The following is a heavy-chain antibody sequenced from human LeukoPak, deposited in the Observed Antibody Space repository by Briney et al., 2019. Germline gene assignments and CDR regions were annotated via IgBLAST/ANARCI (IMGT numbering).Heavy chain of an antibody. V-gene: IGHV3-21*01. Sequence: GGSLTLSCAASGFTFSSYSINWVRQAPGKGLEWVSSISSSSHIYYADSVKGRFTISRDNAKNSLYLQMNSLRGEDTALYYCARVVPGTGFFYWGQGTLVTVSS. D-gene: IGHD2-8*02. CDR2: ISSSSHI. J-gene: IGHJ4*02. CDR3: ARVVPGTGFFY. CDR1: GFTFSSYS.